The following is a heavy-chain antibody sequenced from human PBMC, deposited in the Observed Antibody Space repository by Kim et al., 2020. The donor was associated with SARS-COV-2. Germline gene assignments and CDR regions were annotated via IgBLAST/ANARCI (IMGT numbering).Heavy chain of an antibody. V-gene: IGHV3-15*01. J-gene: IGHJ4*02. D-gene: IGHD4-17*01. CDR2: IKSKTDGGTT. CDR1: GFTFSNAW. CDR3: TTDPETMTTVTMDY. Sequence: GGSLRLSCAASGFTFSNAWMSWVRQAPGKGLEWVGRIKSKTDGGTTDYAAPVKGRFTISRDDSKNTLYLQMNSLKTEDTAVYYCTTDPETMTTVTMDYWGQGTLVTVSS.